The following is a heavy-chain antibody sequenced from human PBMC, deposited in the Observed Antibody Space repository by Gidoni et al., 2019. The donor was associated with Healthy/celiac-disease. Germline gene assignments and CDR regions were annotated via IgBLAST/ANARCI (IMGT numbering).Heavy chain of an antibody. CDR1: GFTFSSYS. J-gene: IGHJ4*02. CDR3: ARVVYCSGGSCYSGVDY. CDR2: ISSSSSYI. D-gene: IGHD2-15*01. Sequence: EVQLVESGGGLVKPGGSLRLSCAASGFTFSSYSMNWVRQAPGKGLEWVASISSSSSYIYYADSVKGRFTISRDNAKNSLYLQMNSLRAEDTAVYYCARVVYCSGGSCYSGVDYWGQGTLVTVSS. V-gene: IGHV3-21*01.